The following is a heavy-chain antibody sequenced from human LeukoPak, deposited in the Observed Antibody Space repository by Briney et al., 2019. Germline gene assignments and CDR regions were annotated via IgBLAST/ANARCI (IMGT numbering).Heavy chain of an antibody. D-gene: IGHD5-18*01. CDR1: GFTFSNYW. J-gene: IGHJ4*02. CDR3: AKPAAMVTSVDY. V-gene: IGHV3-74*01. Sequence: GGSLRLSCAASGFTFSNYWMHWVRQAPGNGLVWVSLINSDGSTTNYADSVKGRFTISRDNAKNTLYLHMNSLRVEDTAVYYCAKPAAMVTSVDYWGQGTLVTVSS. CDR2: INSDGSTT.